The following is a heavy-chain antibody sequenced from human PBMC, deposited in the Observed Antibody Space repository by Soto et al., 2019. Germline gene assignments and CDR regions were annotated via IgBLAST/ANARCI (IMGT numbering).Heavy chain of an antibody. Sequence: VQLVESGGGLVQPGGSLRLSCAASGFTFGSYSMNWVRQAPGKGLEWVSYIDILSTTIYYADSVKGRFTISRDNAKNSLYLQVNSLRAEDTVVYYCARSVGTIFGVVITRFDYWGQGTLVTVSS. CDR2: IDILSTTI. D-gene: IGHD3-3*01. J-gene: IGHJ4*02. V-gene: IGHV3-48*01. CDR1: GFTFGSYS. CDR3: ARSVGTIFGVVITRFDY.